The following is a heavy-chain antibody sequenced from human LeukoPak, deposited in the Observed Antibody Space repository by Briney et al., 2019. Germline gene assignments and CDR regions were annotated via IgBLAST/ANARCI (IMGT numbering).Heavy chain of an antibody. CDR3: AKDFGYCSGGSCYSFDY. Sequence: PGGSLRLSCAASGFTFSSYVMHWVRQAPGKGLEWVAVISYDGSNKYYADSVKGRFTISRDNSKNTLYLQMNSLRAEDTAVYYCAKDFGYCSGGSCYSFDYWGQGTLVTVSS. D-gene: IGHD2-15*01. CDR1: GFTFSSYV. CDR2: ISYDGSNK. V-gene: IGHV3-30*18. J-gene: IGHJ4*02.